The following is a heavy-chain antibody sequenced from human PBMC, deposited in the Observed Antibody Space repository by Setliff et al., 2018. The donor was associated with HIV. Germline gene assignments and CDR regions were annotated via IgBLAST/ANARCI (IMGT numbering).Heavy chain of an antibody. CDR2: IYYSGST. J-gene: IGHJ4*02. CDR3: ATLDHSGGNFLAY. V-gene: IGHV4-31*11. CDR1: GGSINSGGYY. Sequence: TLSLTCAVSGGSINSGGYYWTWIRQHPGMGLEWIGYIYYSGSTNYNPSLKSRVTISVDTSKNQFSLKLSSVTAADTAVYYCATLDHSGGNFLAYWGQGSLVTVSS. D-gene: IGHD2-21*02.